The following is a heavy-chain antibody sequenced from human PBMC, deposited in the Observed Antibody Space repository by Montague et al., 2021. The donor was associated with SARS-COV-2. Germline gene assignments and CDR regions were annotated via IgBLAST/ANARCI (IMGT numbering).Heavy chain of an antibody. J-gene: IGHJ4*02. V-gene: IGHV4-59*08. CDR2: IHYTGNT. CDR3: ARLRTGSYVFDY. D-gene: IGHD1-26*01. CDR1: GGSINGYY. Sequence: SETLSLTCTVSGGSINGYYWSWIRQSPGKGLDWIGYIHYTGNTNYNPSLKGRVTTSLDTSKSQFSLRLSSVTAADTAVYSCARLRTGSYVFDYWGQGTLVTVSS.